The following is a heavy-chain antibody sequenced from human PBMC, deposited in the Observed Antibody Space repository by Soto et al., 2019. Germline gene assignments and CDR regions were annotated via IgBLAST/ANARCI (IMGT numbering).Heavy chain of an antibody. D-gene: IGHD6-19*01. V-gene: IGHV3-23*01. CDR2: ISGSGDSA. CDR3: GKERRGSGWSVCNF. Sequence: PGGSLRLSCTASGFPFSHYAMNWVRQGPGTRLEWVADISGSGDSARYADSVRGRFTISRDNSRDTLYLQMNSLRVDDTAVYYCGKERRGSGWSVCNFWGQGALVTVLL. CDR1: GFPFSHYA. J-gene: IGHJ4*02.